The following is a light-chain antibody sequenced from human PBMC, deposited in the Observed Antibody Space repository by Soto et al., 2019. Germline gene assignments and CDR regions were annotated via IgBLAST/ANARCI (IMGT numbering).Light chain of an antibody. J-gene: IGLJ1*01. Sequence: HSVLTQSPSASGTPGQRGTISCSGSASTIGRNYVYWYQQLPGTAPKLLIYRNSQRPSGVPDRFSGSKSGTSASLAIIGLRSEYDADYYCAAWDDNLSGLYVFGAGTKLTVL. CDR1: ASTIGRNY. V-gene: IGLV1-47*01. CDR3: AAWDDNLSGLYV. CDR2: RNS.